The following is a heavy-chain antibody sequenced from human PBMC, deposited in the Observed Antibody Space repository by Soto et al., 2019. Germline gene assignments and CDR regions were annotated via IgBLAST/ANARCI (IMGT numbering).Heavy chain of an antibody. J-gene: IGHJ6*02. CDR2: MRRKANSYTT. D-gene: IGHD6-19*01. Sequence: EVQLVESGGGLVQPGGSLRLSCAASGLIFSDYHMDWVRQAPGKGLEWVGRMRRKANSYTTEYAASVKGRFTISRDDSKHSLYLQINSLKTEDTAVYYCALLGGWSGGSTDMDVWGQGTTVTVSS. V-gene: IGHV3-72*01. CDR3: ALLGGWSGGSTDMDV. CDR1: GLIFSDYH.